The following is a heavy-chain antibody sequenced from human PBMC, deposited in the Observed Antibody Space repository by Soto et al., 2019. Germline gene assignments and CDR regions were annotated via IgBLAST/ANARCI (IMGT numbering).Heavy chain of an antibody. CDR2: ISYDGSNK. J-gene: IGHJ6*02. D-gene: IGHD3-10*02. Sequence: QVQLVESGGGVVQPGRSLRLSCAASGFTFSSYAMHWVRQAPGKGLEWVAVISYDGSNKYYADSVKGRFTISRDNSKNTLYLQMNSLRAEDTAVYYCARDVHEAYGTYYYYGMDVWGQGTTVTVSS. CDR1: GFTFSSYA. CDR3: ARDVHEAYGTYYYYGMDV. V-gene: IGHV3-30-3*01.